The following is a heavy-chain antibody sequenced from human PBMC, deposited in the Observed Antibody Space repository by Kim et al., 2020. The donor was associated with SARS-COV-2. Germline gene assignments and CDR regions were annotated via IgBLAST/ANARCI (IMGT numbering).Heavy chain of an antibody. CDR3: VRDLVVSPGVFFDY. CDR2: ISAYNGHR. J-gene: IGHJ4*02. D-gene: IGHD3-16*01. CDR1: GYIFTDFG. Sequence: ASVKVSCRASGYIFTDFGISWVRQAPGQGLEWVGWISAYNGHRNHAQKFQGRVTLTADISASTAYMDLRSLRSDDTAVDYCVRDLVVSPGVFFDYWAQGT. V-gene: IGHV1-18*01.